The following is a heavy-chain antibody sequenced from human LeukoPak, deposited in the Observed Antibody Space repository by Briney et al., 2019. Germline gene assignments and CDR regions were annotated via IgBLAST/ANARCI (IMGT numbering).Heavy chain of an antibody. CDR2: IIPIFGTA. CDR1: GCTFSSYA. J-gene: IGHJ4*02. D-gene: IGHD3-3*01. V-gene: IGHV1-69*13. CDR3: ARGGRFLEWLVFDY. Sequence: SVKVSCKASGCTFSSYAISWVRQAPGRGLEWMGGIIPIFGTANYAQKFQGRVTITADESTSTAYMELSSLRSEDTAVYYCARGGRFLEWLVFDYWGQGTLVTVSS.